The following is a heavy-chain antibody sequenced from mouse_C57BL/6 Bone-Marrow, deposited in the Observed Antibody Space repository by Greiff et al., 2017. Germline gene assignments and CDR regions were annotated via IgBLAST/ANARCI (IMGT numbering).Heavy chain of an antibody. Sequence: EVQLQQSGPELVKPGASVKLSCKASGYTFTDSNMNWVKQSNGKSLEWIGVINPNYGTTSYNQKFKGKATLTVDQSSITAYMQRTSLTSEDSAVYYCARRGLRRRGWYFDVWGTGTTVTVSS. CDR2: INPNYGTT. V-gene: IGHV1-39*01. J-gene: IGHJ1*03. CDR1: GYTFTDSN. D-gene: IGHD2-2*01. CDR3: ARRGLRRRGWYFDV.